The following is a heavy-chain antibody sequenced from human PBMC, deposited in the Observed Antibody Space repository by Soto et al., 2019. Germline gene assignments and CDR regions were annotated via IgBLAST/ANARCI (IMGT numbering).Heavy chain of an antibody. CDR1: GYTFTSYA. CDR2: IIPIFGTA. V-gene: IGHV1-69*01. CDR3: AREAHSHRYYYYGMDV. Sequence: QVQLVQSGAEVKKPGASVKVSCKASGYTFTSYAISWVRQAPGQGLEWMGGIIPIFGTANYAQKFQGRVTITADESTSTAYMELSSLRSEDTAVYYCAREAHSHRYYYYGMDVWGQGTTVTVSS. J-gene: IGHJ6*02. D-gene: IGHD1-26*01.